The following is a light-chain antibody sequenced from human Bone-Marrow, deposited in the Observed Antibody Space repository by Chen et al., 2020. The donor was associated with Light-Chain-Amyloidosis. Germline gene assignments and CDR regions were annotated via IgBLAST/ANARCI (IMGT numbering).Light chain of an antibody. CDR1: NIGSTS. J-gene: IGLJ3*02. Sequence: YVLTQPSSVSVAPGQTATISCWGNNIGSTSVHWYQQTPGQAPLLVVYDASDRPSGIPERLSGSNSGNTATLTISRVEAGDEADYYCQVWDRSSDRPVFGGGTKLTVL. CDR2: DAS. CDR3: QVWDRSSDRPV. V-gene: IGLV3-21*02.